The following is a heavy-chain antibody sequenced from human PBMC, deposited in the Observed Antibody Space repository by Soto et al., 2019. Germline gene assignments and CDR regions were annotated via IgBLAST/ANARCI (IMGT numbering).Heavy chain of an antibody. CDR2: IWYDGTNK. CDR1: GFTFSSYA. D-gene: IGHD6-19*01. Sequence: QVELVESGGGVVQPGRSLRLSCDASGFTFSSYAMHWVRQAPGKGPEWVAAIWYDGTNKYYVDSVKGRFTISRDNFQNTLYLHMNSLRAEDTAMYYCVRGFYYRSGWDHDFWGQGTLVTVSS. J-gene: IGHJ4*02. V-gene: IGHV3-33*01. CDR3: VRGFYYRSGWDHDF.